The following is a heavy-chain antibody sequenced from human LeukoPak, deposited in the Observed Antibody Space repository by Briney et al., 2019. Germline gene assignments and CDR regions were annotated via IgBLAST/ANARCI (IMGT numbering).Heavy chain of an antibody. CDR3: AREDSSGYYDY. CDR2: IYHSGST. J-gene: IGHJ4*02. Sequence: SETLSLTCTVSGYSISSGYYWGWIRPPPGKGLEWIGSIYHSGSTYYNPSLKRRVTISVDTSKNQFSLKLSSVTAADTAVYYCAREDSSGYYDYWGQGTLVTVSS. D-gene: IGHD3-22*01. V-gene: IGHV4-38-2*02. CDR1: GYSISSGYY.